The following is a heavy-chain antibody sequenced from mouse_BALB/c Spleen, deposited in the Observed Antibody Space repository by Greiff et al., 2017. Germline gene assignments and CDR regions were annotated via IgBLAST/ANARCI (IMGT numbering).Heavy chain of an antibody. D-gene: IGHD4-1*01. CDR3: ARHETGTAWFAY. CDR2: ISSGGGST. J-gene: IGHJ3*01. Sequence: EVQLVESGGGLVKPGGSLKLSCAASGFAFSSYDMSWVRQTPEKRLEWVAYISSGGGSTYYPDTVKGRFTISRDNAKNTLYLQMSSLKSEDTAMYYCARHETGTAWFAYWGQGTLVTVSA. CDR1: GFAFSSYD. V-gene: IGHV5-12-1*01.